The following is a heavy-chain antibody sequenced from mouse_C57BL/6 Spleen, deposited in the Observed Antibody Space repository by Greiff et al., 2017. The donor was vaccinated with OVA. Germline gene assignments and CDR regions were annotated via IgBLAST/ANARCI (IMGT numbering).Heavy chain of an antibody. Sequence: VQLQQPGAELVKPGASVKLSCKASGYTFTSYWMHWVKQRPGQGLEWIGMIHPNSGSTNYNEKFKSKATLTVDKSSSTAYMQLSSLTSEDSAVYYCARLGLYDYDGYFDVWGKGTTVTVSS. J-gene: IGHJ1*03. CDR3: ARLGLYDYDGYFDV. V-gene: IGHV1-64*01. D-gene: IGHD2-4*01. CDR1: GYTFTSYW. CDR2: IHPNSGST.